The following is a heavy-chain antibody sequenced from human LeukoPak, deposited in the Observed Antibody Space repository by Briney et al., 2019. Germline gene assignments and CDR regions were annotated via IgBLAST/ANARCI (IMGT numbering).Heavy chain of an antibody. CDR1: GYTFASYY. J-gene: IGHJ4*02. CDR3: ARAKPYDNNGYSPELRY. D-gene: IGHD3-22*01. V-gene: IGHV1-2*02. CDR2: SDPNSGAT. Sequence: DSVQVSCKASGYTFASYYIHWLRQAPGQEFERLGWSDPNSGATKYEHFQGRVTMTWDTSIDTAYMELTRLRSDDTAVYYCARAKPYDNNGYSPELRYWGQGTLVTVSS.